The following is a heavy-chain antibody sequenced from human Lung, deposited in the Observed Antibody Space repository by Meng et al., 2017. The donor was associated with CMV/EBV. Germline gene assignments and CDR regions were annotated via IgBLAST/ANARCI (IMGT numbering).Heavy chain of an antibody. CDR1: GGSSSSRSW. J-gene: IGHJ4*02. CDR3: ASFPPPGKQWLVTDY. D-gene: IGHD6-19*01. V-gene: IGHV4-4*02. CDR2: IYHSGST. Sequence: RSVALSITCAVSGGSSSSRSWWSWVRQPPGKGLEWIGEIYHSGSTNYNPSLKSRVTISVDKSKNQFSLKLSSVTAADTAVYYCASFPPPGKQWLVTDYWGQGTLVTVSS.